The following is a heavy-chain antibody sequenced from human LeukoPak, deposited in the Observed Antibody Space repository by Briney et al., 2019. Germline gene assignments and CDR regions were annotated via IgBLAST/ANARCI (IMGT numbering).Heavy chain of an antibody. J-gene: IGHJ5*02. CDR2: IYYSGST. V-gene: IGHV4-39*01. CDR3: ARHVAGGDWFDP. D-gene: IGHD2-8*02. Sequence: SETLSLTCTVSGGSISSSRYYWGWIRQPPGKGLEWIGNIYYSGSTYYNPSLKSRVTISVDTSKNHFSLKLTSVTAADTAVFYCARHVAGGDWFDPWGQGTLVTVSS. CDR1: GGSISSSRYY.